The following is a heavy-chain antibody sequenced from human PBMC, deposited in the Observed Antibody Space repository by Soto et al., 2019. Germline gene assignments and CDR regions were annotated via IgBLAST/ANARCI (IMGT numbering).Heavy chain of an antibody. Sequence: QLQLQESGPGLVKPSETLSLTCTVSGGSISSSSYYWGWIRQPPGKGLEWIGSIYYSGSTYYNPSLKSRVTISVDTSKNQFSLKLSSVTAADTAVYYCARRDGWERTGNFDYWGQGTLVTVSS. J-gene: IGHJ4*02. D-gene: IGHD6-19*01. CDR2: IYYSGST. CDR1: GGSISSSSYY. V-gene: IGHV4-39*01. CDR3: ARRDGWERTGNFDY.